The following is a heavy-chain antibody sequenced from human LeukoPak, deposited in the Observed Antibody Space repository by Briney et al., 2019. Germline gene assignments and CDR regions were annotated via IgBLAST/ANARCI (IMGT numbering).Heavy chain of an antibody. D-gene: IGHD2-15*01. Sequence: SETLSLTCTVSGGSISSYYWSWIRQPPGKGLEWIGYIYYSGSTNYNPSLKSRVTISVDTSKNQFSPKLSSVTAADTAVYYCAGGVVAALDFDYWGQGTLVTVSS. CDR3: AGGVVAALDFDY. J-gene: IGHJ4*02. V-gene: IGHV4-59*01. CDR2: IYYSGST. CDR1: GGSISSYY.